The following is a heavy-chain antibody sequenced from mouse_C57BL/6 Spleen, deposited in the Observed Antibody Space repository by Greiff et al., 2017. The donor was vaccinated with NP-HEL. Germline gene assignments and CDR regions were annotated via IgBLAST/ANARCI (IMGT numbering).Heavy chain of an antibody. Sequence: VKLVESDAELVKPGASVKISCKVSGYTFTDHTIHWMKQRPEQGLEWIGYIYPRDGSTKYNEKFKGKATLTADKSSSTAYMQLNSLTSEDSAVYFGARYPPYYGSSYGFAYWGQGTLVTVSA. CDR3: ARYPPYYGSSYGFAY. D-gene: IGHD1-1*01. CDR2: IYPRDGST. V-gene: IGHV1-78*01. J-gene: IGHJ3*01. CDR1: GYTFTDHT.